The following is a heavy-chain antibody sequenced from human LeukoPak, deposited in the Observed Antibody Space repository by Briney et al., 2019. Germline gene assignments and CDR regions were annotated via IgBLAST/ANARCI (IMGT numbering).Heavy chain of an antibody. D-gene: IGHD2-2*01. CDR2: TYHSGST. CDR1: GYSISSGYY. Sequence: SETLSLTCAVSGYSISSGYYRGWIRQPPGKGLEWIGSTYHSGSTYYNPSLKSRVTISVDTSKNQFSLKLSSVTAADTAVYYCASVSGGVVVPAANLGFYYYYGMDVWGKGTTVTVSS. J-gene: IGHJ6*04. CDR3: ASVSGGVVVPAANLGFYYYYGMDV. V-gene: IGHV4-38-2*01.